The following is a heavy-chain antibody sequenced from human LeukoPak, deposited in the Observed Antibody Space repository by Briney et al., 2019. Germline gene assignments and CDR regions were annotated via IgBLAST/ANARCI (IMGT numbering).Heavy chain of an antibody. Sequence: NPSETLSLTCAVYGGSFSGYYWSWIRQPPGKGLEWIGEINHSGSTNYNPSLKSRVTISVDTSRNQFSLKLSSVTAADTAVYYCARTSKQWRGLYYFDYWGQGTLVTVSS. CDR3: ARTSKQWRGLYYFDY. CDR1: GGSFSGYY. D-gene: IGHD6-19*01. V-gene: IGHV4-34*01. J-gene: IGHJ4*02. CDR2: INHSGST.